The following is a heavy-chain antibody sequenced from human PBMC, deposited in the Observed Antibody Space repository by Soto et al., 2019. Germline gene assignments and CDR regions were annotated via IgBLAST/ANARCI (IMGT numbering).Heavy chain of an antibody. CDR2: IWSAGLI. CDR3: ARQAPMDV. J-gene: IGHJ6*02. V-gene: IGHV3-53*01. Sequence: DVQLVEAGGELIQPGGSLRLSCAASGFTVSIKYMSWVRQAPGKELEWVSVIWSAGLIYYADSVRGRFTMSRDTSKNILLLEMTSLRADDTAVYYCARQAPMDVWGQGTTVTVSS. CDR1: GFTVSIKY.